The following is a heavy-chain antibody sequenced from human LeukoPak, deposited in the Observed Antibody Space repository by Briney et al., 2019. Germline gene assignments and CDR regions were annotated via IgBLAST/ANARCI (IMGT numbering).Heavy chain of an antibody. V-gene: IGHV3-48*01. CDR3: ARVAPGHDIGRGYFDY. J-gene: IGHJ4*02. D-gene: IGHD2-21*01. CDR2: ITSNSGTI. CDR1: GFTFSIYS. Sequence: PGGSLRLSCAASGFTFSIYSMNWVRQAPGKGLEWVSYITSNSGTIYNTDSVKGRFTISRDNAKNSLYLQMSSLRAEDTAVYYCARVAPGHDIGRGYFDYWGQGTLVTVSS.